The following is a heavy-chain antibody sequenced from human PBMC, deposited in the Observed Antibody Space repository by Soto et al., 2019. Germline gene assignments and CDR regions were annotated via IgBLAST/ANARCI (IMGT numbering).Heavy chain of an antibody. J-gene: IGHJ6*02. CDR3: AKDRRDPLNQPGGMDV. CDR2: ISAYNGNT. V-gene: IGHV1-18*01. Sequence: QVQLVQSGAEVKKPGASVKVSCKASGYTFTSYGISWVRQAPGQGLEWMGWISAYNGNTNYAQKIQGRVTMTTDTSTSTADMELRSLRSADTAVYDCAKDRRDPLNQPGGMDVWGQGTPVTVSS. CDR1: GYTFTSYG.